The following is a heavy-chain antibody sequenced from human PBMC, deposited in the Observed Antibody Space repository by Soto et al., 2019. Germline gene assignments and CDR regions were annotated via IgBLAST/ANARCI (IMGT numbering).Heavy chain of an antibody. D-gene: IGHD2-15*01. CDR1: GDSLTNNHW. J-gene: IGHJ4*02. CDR2: IWHTGRP. Sequence: QLQLRESGPGLVQPSGTLSLTCDVSGDSLTNNHWWSWVRQAPGKGLEWIGEIWHTGRPNYNPSLKSRVAISIDKSKNQFSLKLSSVTAADTDVYYCVRDSRTGCSSINCYMHWGQGTLVTVSS. V-gene: IGHV4-4*02. CDR3: VRDSRTGCSSINCYMH.